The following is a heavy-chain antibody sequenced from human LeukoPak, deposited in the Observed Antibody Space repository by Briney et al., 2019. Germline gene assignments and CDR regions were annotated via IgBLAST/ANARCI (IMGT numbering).Heavy chain of an antibody. Sequence: SETLSLTCAVSAGSISSSPYYWGWVRQPPGKGLEWIGLVYFTGSTYYHPSLKSRVTISVDTSKNQSSLKVTSVTAADTAVYYCVKTISMVRGVLADAFDIWGQGTTVFVSS. CDR2: VYFTGST. J-gene: IGHJ3*02. CDR1: AGSISSSPYY. CDR3: VKTISMVRGVLADAFDI. D-gene: IGHD3-10*01. V-gene: IGHV4-39*01.